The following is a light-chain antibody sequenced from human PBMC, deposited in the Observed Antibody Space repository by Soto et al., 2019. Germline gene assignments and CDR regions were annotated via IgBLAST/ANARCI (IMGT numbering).Light chain of an antibody. CDR2: NVN. V-gene: IGLV2-11*01. CDR1: SSDVGSYDY. Sequence: QSALIQPPSVSGSPGQSVTISCTGTSSDVGSYDYVSWYQQHPGTVPKPMIYNVNTQPSGVPDRFSGSKSGNTASMTISGLQAEDEADYYCASGGAAAEDSLSSPFYVFGTGTKLTVL. J-gene: IGLJ1*01. CDR3: ASGGAAAEDSLSSPFYV.